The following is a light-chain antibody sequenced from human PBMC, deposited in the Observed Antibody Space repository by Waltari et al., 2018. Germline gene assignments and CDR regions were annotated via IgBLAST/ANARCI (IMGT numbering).Light chain of an antibody. Sequence: EVVMTQSQLSLPVTLGQPASISCKSSQSLVHSDRNTHLNWFQQRPGQSPRRLFYRVSSRESGVPDRFSGSGSGTDFTLKISRVEAEDVGVYYCMQGTHWPYTFGQGTRLDIK. CDR1: QSLVHSDRNTH. J-gene: IGKJ2*01. V-gene: IGKV2-30*02. CDR3: MQGTHWPYT. CDR2: RVS.